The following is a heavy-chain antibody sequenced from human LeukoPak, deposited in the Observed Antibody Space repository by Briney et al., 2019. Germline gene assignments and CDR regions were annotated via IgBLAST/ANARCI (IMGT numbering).Heavy chain of an antibody. J-gene: IGHJ5*02. D-gene: IGHD6-6*01. Sequence: SETLSLTCTVSGGSISSGSYYWSWIRQPAGKGLEWIGRIYTSGSTNYNPSLKSRVTISVDTSKNQFSLKLSSVTAADTAVYCAKRASAARNNWFDPWGQGTLVTVSS. CDR1: GGSISSGSYY. V-gene: IGHV4-61*02. CDR2: IYTSGST. CDR3: KRASAARNNWFDP.